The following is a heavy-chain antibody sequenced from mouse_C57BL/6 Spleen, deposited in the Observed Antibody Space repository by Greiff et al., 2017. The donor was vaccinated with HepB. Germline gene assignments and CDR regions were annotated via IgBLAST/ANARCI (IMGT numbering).Heavy chain of an antibody. CDR2: ISSGSSTI. J-gene: IGHJ3*01. CDR1: GFTFSDYG. D-gene: IGHD1-1*01. CDR3: ARSGSIYYYGSSWFAY. Sequence: EVKLVESGGGLVKPGGSLKLSCAASGFTFSDYGMHWVRQAPEKGLEWVAYISSGSSTIYYADTVKGRFTISRDNAKNTLFLQMTSLRSEDTAIYYCARSGSIYYYGSSWFAYWGQGTLVTVSA. V-gene: IGHV5-17*01.